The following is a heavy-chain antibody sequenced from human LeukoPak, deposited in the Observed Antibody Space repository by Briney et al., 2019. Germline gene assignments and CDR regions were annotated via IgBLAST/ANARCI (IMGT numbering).Heavy chain of an antibody. CDR3: ARAQLRRPVGFDP. Sequence: PSETLSLTCTVSGGSISSSSYYWGWIRQPPGKGLEWIGSIYYSGSTYYNPSLKSRVTISVDTSKNQFSLKLSSVTAADTAVYYCARAQLRRPVGFDPWGQGTLVTVSS. D-gene: IGHD1-7*01. V-gene: IGHV4-39*07. CDR2: IYYSGST. CDR1: GGSISSSSYY. J-gene: IGHJ5*02.